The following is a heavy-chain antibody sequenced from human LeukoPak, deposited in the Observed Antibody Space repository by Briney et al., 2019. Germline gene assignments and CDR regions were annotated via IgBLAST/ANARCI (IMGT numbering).Heavy chain of an antibody. Sequence: ASVKVSCKASGYTFTGYYMHGVRRAPGQGLEWMGWINPNSGGTNYAQKFQGRVTMTRVTSISTAYMELSRLRSDDTAVYYCARISGYCSRTSCDYSGQRTLVTVSS. D-gene: IGHD2-2*03. CDR1: GYTFTGYY. J-gene: IGHJ4*02. V-gene: IGHV1-2*02. CDR3: ARISGYCSRTSCDY. CDR2: INPNSGGT.